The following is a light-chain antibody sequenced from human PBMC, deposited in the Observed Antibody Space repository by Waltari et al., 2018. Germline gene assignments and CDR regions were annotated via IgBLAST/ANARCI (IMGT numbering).Light chain of an antibody. J-gene: IGLJ3*02. CDR3: CSFAGPYTWV. CDR2: DVS. Sequence: QSALTQPRSVSGSPGQSVTISCTGTTSDVGGYAYVSWYQHHPAHAPKLMGNDVSDRPAGVRDRFFGSKSGTTASLTISGRQAEDDADYYCCSFAGPYTWVFGGGTKLTVL. V-gene: IGLV2-11*01. CDR1: TSDVGGYAY.